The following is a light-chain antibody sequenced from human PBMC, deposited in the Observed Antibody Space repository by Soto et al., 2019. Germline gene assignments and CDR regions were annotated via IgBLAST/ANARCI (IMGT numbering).Light chain of an antibody. J-gene: IGKJ3*01. CDR1: QSVNLNY. Sequence: EIELTQSPGTLSLSPGERATLSCRASQSVNLNYLAWYQQKPGQAPRLLIYGASSRATGIPDRFSGSGSGTEFTLTVSRLEPEDFAMYYCQQYGRSPFTFGPGTKVDIK. CDR3: QQYGRSPFT. CDR2: GAS. V-gene: IGKV3-20*01.